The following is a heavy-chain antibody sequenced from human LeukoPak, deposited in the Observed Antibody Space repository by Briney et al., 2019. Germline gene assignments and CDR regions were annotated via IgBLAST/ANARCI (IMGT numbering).Heavy chain of an antibody. Sequence: PSETLSLTCTVSGASISSYYWSWIRQPPGKGPEWIGYIYYSGNTGSTHYNPSLKSRVTISVDTSNNQFSLKLSSVTAADTAVYHCARAKNPYYYYYYMDFWGRGTTVTVSS. V-gene: IGHV4-59*08. CDR2: IYYSGNTGST. CDR1: GASISSYY. J-gene: IGHJ6*03. CDR3: ARAKNPYYYYYYMDF.